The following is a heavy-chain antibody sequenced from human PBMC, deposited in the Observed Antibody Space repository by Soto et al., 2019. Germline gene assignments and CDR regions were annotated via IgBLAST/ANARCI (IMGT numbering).Heavy chain of an antibody. V-gene: IGHV1-18*01. J-gene: IGHJ5*02. D-gene: IGHD1-7*01. CDR3: AMDRGWNYPRWFDP. Sequence: ASVKVSCKASGYTFTSYGISWVRQAPGQGLEWMGWISAYNGNTNYAQKLQGRVTMTTDTSTSTAYMELRSLRSGDTAVYYCAMDRGWNYPRWFDPWGQGTLVTVSS. CDR1: GYTFTSYG. CDR2: ISAYNGNT.